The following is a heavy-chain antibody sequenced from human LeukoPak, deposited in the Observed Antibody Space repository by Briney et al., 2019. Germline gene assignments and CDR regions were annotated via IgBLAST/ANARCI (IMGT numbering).Heavy chain of an antibody. V-gene: IGHV3-33*01. CDR2: IWYDGSNK. CDR3: ARDEILDTAMGV. D-gene: IGHD5-18*01. Sequence: GGSLRLSCAASGFTFSSYGMHWVRQAPGKGLEWVAVIWYDGSNKYYADSVKGRFTISRDNSKNTLYLQMNSLRAEDTAVYYCARDEILDTAMGVWGQGTTVTVSS. J-gene: IGHJ6*02. CDR1: GFTFSSYG.